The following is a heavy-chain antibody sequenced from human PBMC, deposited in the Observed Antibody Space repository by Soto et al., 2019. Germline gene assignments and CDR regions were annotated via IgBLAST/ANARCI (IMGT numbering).Heavy chain of an antibody. Sequence: SETRSLTCTVAGGSISGSYWSWIRQTPGKVREWVGYIHYSGSTNYNPSPKSRITMSVDWAKSQFSLQLSSGTAAETAVDFCEKYRRSDPERYSFDYWGQGALVTVSS. CDR2: IHYSGST. CDR1: GGSISGSY. V-gene: IGHV4-59*01. J-gene: IGHJ4*02. D-gene: IGHD3-9*01. CDR3: EKYRRSDPERYSFDY.